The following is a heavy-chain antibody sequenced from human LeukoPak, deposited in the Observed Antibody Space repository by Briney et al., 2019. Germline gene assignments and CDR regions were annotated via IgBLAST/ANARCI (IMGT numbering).Heavy chain of an antibody. CDR2: IYTSGST. J-gene: IGHJ5*02. Sequence: PSETLSLTCTVSGGSISSGSYYWSWIRQPAGKGLEWIGRIYTSGSTNYNPSLKSRVTISVDTSKNQFSLKLSSVTAADTAVYYCARADVLYGSGSYVFDPWGQGTLVTVSS. D-gene: IGHD3-10*01. CDR1: GGSISSGSYY. CDR3: ARADVLYGSGSYVFDP. V-gene: IGHV4-61*02.